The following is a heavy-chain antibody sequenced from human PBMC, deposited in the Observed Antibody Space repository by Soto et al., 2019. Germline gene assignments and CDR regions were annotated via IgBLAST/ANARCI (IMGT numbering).Heavy chain of an antibody. CDR1: GFTFSSYA. D-gene: IGHD6-19*01. CDR2: TSGGGGST. J-gene: IGHJ4*02. CDR3: AKDPWYSSGWYFGS. V-gene: IGHV3-23*01. Sequence: EVQLLESGGGLVQPGGSLRLSCAASGFTFSSYAMSWVRQAPGKGLEWVSGTSGGGGSTYYADSVKGRFTISRDNSKNTLYLQMNSLRAEDTSVYYCAKDPWYSSGWYFGSWGQGTLVTVSS.